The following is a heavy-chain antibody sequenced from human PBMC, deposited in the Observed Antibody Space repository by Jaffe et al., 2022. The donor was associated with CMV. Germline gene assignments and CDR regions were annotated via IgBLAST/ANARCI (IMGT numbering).Heavy chain of an antibody. CDR3: ARPSYYYDTIYPTALSPPSAFDI. CDR2: IYPSDSET. J-gene: IGHJ3*02. Sequence: EVQLVQSGAEVKKPGESLKISCKGSGYSFTSNWIGWVRQMPGKGLEWMGIIYPSDSETRYSPSFQGQVTISADKSITTAYLQWRSLKASDTAMYFCARPSYYYDTIYPTALSPPSAFDIWGQGTMVTVSS. V-gene: IGHV5-51*01. D-gene: IGHD3-22*01. CDR1: GYSFTSNW.